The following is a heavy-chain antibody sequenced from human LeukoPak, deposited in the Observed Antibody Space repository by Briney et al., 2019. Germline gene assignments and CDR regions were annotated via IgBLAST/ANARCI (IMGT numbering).Heavy chain of an antibody. J-gene: IGHJ4*02. CDR2: IIPIFGTA. Sequence: GASVKVSCKASGGTFSSYAISWVRQAPGQGLEWMGGIIPIFGTANYAQKFQGRVTITTDESASTAYMELSSLRSEDTAVYYCATGSRITIFGGYFDYWGQGTLVTVSS. CDR1: GGTFSSYA. D-gene: IGHD3-3*01. V-gene: IGHV1-69*05. CDR3: ATGSRITIFGGYFDY.